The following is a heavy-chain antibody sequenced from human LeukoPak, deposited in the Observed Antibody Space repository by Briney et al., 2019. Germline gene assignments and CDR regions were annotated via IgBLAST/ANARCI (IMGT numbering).Heavy chain of an antibody. CDR3: ARGDRDLYCSSTSCYPVL. D-gene: IGHD2-2*01. Sequence: PGGSLRLSCVASGFTFSRYSMNWVRQAPGKGLEWVSSISSSSSYIYYADSVKGRFTISRDNAKNSLYLQMNSLRAEDTAVYYCARGDRDLYCSSTSCYPVLGGQGTLVTVSS. V-gene: IGHV3-21*01. J-gene: IGHJ4*02. CDR1: GFTFSRYS. CDR2: ISSSSSYI.